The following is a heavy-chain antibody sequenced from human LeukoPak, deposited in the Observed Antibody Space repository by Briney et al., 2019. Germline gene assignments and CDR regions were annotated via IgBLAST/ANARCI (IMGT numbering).Heavy chain of an antibody. D-gene: IGHD6-13*01. CDR2: INPNSGGT. CDR1: GYTFTGYD. CDR3: ARRGSNSSSIGWDMLY. V-gene: IGHV1-2*02. J-gene: IGHJ4*02. Sequence: ASVKVSCKASGYTFTGYDMHWVRQAPGQGLEWMGWINPNSGGTNYAQKFQGRVTMTRDTSISTAYMELSRLRSDDTAVYYCARRGSNSSSIGWDMLYCGQGTLVTVSS.